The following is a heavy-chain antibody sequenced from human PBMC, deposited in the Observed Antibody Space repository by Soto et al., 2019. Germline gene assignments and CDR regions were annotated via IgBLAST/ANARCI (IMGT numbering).Heavy chain of an antibody. CDR1: GYTFTSYG. D-gene: IGHD6-6*01. CDR2: IIPIYGNA. V-gene: IGHV1-69*13. Sequence: SVKVSCKASGYTFTSYGISWVRQAPGQGLEWMGGIIPIYGNANYAQKFQGRVAITADESTSTAYMELSSLRSEDTAVYYCARVEYSSSSEYYWFDPWGQGTLVTVSS. CDR3: ARVEYSSSSEYYWFDP. J-gene: IGHJ5*02.